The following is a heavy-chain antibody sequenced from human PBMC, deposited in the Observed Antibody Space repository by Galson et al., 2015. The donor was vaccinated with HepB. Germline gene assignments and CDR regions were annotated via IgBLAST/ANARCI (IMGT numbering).Heavy chain of an antibody. J-gene: IGHJ6*02. D-gene: IGHD6-13*01. CDR2: IDPSDSYT. V-gene: IGHV5-10-1*01. CDR1: GYSFTSYW. Sequence: QSGAEVKKPGESLRISCKGSGYSFTSYWISWVRQMPGKGLEWMGRIDPSDSYTNYSPSFQGHVTISADKSISTAYLQWSSLKASDTAMYYCARRGAGAADKIPGMDVWGQGTTVTVSS. CDR3: ARRGAGAADKIPGMDV.